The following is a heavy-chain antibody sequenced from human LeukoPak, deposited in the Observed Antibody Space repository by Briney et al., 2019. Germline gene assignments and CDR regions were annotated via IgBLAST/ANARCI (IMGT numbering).Heavy chain of an antibody. CDR3: AKEHLLKYQLLYAPFGY. D-gene: IGHD2-2*02. J-gene: IGHJ4*02. Sequence: PGGSLRLSCAASGFTFSSYGMHWVRQAPGKGLEWVAFIRYDGSNKYYADSVKGRFTISRDNSKNTLYLQMNSLRAEDTAVYYCAKEHLLKYQLLYAPFGYWGQGTLVTVSS. V-gene: IGHV3-30*02. CDR2: IRYDGSNK. CDR1: GFTFSSYG.